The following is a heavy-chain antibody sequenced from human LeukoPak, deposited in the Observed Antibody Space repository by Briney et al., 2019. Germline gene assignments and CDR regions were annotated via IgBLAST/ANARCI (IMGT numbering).Heavy chain of an antibody. V-gene: IGHV4-59*11. CDR2: IDYSGST. CDR3: ARFGYSGYDGIDY. Sequence: PSETLSLTCTVSGGSISGHYWSCIRQPPGKGLEWIGYIDYSGSTNYNPSLKSRVTISVDTSKNQFSLKLNSVTAADTAVYYWARFGYSGYDGIDYWGQGTLVTVSS. J-gene: IGHJ4*02. D-gene: IGHD5-12*01. CDR1: GGSISGHY.